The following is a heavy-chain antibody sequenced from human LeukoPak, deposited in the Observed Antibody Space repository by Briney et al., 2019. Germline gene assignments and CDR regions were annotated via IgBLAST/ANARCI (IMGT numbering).Heavy chain of an antibody. Sequence: GASVKVSCKASGYTFTGYYMHWVRQAPGQGLEWMGWINPNSGGTNYAQKFQGRVTMTRDTSISTAYMELSRLRSGDTAVYYCARAGGGYSPQRFLFQHWGQGTLVTVSS. CDR1: GYTFTGYY. CDR2: INPNSGGT. V-gene: IGHV1-2*02. CDR3: ARAGGGYSPQRFLFQH. J-gene: IGHJ1*01. D-gene: IGHD5-18*01.